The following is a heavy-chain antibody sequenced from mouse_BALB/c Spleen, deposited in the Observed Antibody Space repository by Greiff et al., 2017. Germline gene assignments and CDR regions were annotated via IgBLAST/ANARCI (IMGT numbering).Heavy chain of an antibody. Sequence: VQLQQSGAELAKPGASVKMSCKASGYTFTSYWMHWVKQRPGQGLEWIGYINPSTGYTEYNQKFKDKATLTADKSSSTAYMQLSSLTSEDSAVYYCAVRYDWYFDVWGAGTTVTVSS. CDR1: GYTFTSYW. CDR2: INPSTGYT. V-gene: IGHV1-7*01. CDR3: AVRYDWYFDV. D-gene: IGHD2-14*01. J-gene: IGHJ1*01.